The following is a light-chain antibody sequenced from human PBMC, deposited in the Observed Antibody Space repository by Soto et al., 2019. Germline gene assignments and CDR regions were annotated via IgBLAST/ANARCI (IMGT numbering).Light chain of an antibody. CDR1: QDIINY. J-gene: IGKJ5*01. CDR3: QRYNSVPIT. Sequence: DIQMTQSPSSLSASVGDRVTITCRASQDIINYLAWYQQKPGKVPKLLIYHASTLQSGVPSRFSGSGSGTDFTLTISSLQPDDVATYYCQRYNSVPITFGQGTRLEIK. CDR2: HAS. V-gene: IGKV1-27*01.